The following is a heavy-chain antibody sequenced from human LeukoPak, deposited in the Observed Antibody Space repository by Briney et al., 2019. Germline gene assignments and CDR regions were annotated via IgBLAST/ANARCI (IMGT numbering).Heavy chain of an antibody. CDR3: AREPPHDYYDSSGCN. Sequence: ASVKVSCKASGYTFTSYYMHWVRQAPGQGLEWMGIINPSGGSTSYAQKFQGRVTMTRDTSTSTVYMELSSLRSEDTAVYYCAREPPHDYYDSSGCNWGQGTLVTVSS. J-gene: IGHJ4*02. V-gene: IGHV1-46*01. CDR2: INPSGGST. D-gene: IGHD3-22*01. CDR1: GYTFTSYY.